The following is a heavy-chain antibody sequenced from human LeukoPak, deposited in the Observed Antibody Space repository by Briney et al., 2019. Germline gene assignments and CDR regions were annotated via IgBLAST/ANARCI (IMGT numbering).Heavy chain of an antibody. J-gene: IGHJ4*02. CDR3: ARVGYCTNGVCYAFDY. CDR2: INHSGST. CDR1: GGSFSGYY. D-gene: IGHD2-8*01. Sequence: PSETLSLTCAVYGGSFSGYYWSWIRQPPGKGLEWIGEINHSGSTNYNPSLKSRVTISVDTSKNQFSLKLSSVTAADTAVYYCARVGYCTNGVCYAFDYWGQGTLVTVSS. V-gene: IGHV4-34*01.